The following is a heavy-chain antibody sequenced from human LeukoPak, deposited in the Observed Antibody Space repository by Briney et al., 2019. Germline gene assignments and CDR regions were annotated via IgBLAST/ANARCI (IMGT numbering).Heavy chain of an antibody. CDR1: GYSFTSYW. V-gene: IGHV5-10-1*01. CDR2: IDPSDSYT. D-gene: IGHD2-21*02. J-gene: IGHJ4*02. CDR3: ARQAVTAPFDY. Sequence: GESLKISCKGSGYSFTSYWISWVRQMPGKGLEWMGMIDPSDSYTNYSPSFQGHVTISTDKSISTAYLQWSSLKASDTAMYYCARQAVTAPFDYWGQGTLVTVSS.